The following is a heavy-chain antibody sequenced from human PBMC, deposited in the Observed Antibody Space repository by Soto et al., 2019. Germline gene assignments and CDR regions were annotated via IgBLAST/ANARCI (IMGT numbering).Heavy chain of an antibody. D-gene: IGHD3-22*01. Sequence: GPSVKVSCKASGGTFSSYAISWVRQAPGQGLEWMGGIIPIFGTANYAQKFQGRVTITADESTSTAYMELSSLRSEDTAVYYCARTKLRITMIVVVPSLDAFDIWGQGTMVTVSS. CDR2: IIPIFGTA. V-gene: IGHV1-69*13. CDR3: ARTKLRITMIVVVPSLDAFDI. CDR1: GGTFSSYA. J-gene: IGHJ3*02.